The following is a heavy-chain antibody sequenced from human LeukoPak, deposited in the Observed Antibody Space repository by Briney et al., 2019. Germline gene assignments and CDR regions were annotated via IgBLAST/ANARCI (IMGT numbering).Heavy chain of an antibody. CDR2: ISGSGGST. D-gene: IGHD2-2*01. CDR1: EFTFSSYG. J-gene: IGHJ4*02. Sequence: GGSLRLSCAASEFTFSSYGMSWVRQAPGKGLEWVSSISGSGGSTQYADSVQGRFAISRDNSKNTLYLQMNSLRVEDAALYYCAKDRRQIIVPGAFGYWGQGVRVIVSS. V-gene: IGHV3-23*01. CDR3: AKDRRQIIVPGAFGY.